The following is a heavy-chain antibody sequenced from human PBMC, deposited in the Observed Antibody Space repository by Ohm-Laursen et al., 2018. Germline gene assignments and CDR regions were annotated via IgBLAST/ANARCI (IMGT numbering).Heavy chain of an antibody. Sequence: SLRLSCAASGFTFSNYWMSWVRQAPGKGLEWVANIKEDGSVKYYADFVKGRFTISRDNAKKSQYLQVNSLRDEDTAVYFCARIGYSRSSFYYWGQGTLVTVSS. D-gene: IGHD6-6*01. V-gene: IGHV3-7*01. CDR2: IKEDGSVK. J-gene: IGHJ4*02. CDR3: ARIGYSRSSFYY. CDR1: GFTFSNYW.